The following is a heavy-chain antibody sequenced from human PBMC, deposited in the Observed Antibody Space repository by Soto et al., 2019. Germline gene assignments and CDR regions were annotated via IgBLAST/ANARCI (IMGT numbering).Heavy chain of an antibody. D-gene: IGHD4-17*01. Sequence: GGSLRLSCAASGFTFSSYGMHWVRQAPGKGLEWVAVIWYDVSNKYYADSVKGRFTISRDNSKNTLYLQMNSLRAEDTAVYYCAMGTNDYGDYEDAFDIWGQGTMVTVSS. CDR1: GFTFSSYG. J-gene: IGHJ3*02. V-gene: IGHV3-33*01. CDR3: AMGTNDYGDYEDAFDI. CDR2: IWYDVSNK.